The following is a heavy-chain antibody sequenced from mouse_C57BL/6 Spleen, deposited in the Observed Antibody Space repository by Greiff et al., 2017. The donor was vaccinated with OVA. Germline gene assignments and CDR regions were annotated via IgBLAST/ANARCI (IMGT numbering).Heavy chain of an antibody. V-gene: IGHV1-61*01. D-gene: IGHD2-4*01. Sequence: VQLQQPGAELVRPGSSVKLSCKASGYTFTSYWMDWVKQRPGQGLEWIGNIYPSDSETHYNQKFKDKATLTVDKSSSTAYMQLSSLTSEDSAVYYCARKDLYDYDGDYWGQGTTLTVSS. CDR1: GYTFTSYW. J-gene: IGHJ2*01. CDR2: IYPSDSET. CDR3: ARKDLYDYDGDY.